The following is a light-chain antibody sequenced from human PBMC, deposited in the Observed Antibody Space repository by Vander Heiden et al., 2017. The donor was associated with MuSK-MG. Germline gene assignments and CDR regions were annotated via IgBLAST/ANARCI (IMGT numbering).Light chain of an antibody. CDR1: QSVSSSY. Sequence: EIVLTQSPGTLSLSPGERATLSCRASQSVSSSYLAWYQQKPGQAPRLLIYGASSRATGIPDRFSGSGYGTDFTLTISRLEPEDFAVYYCQQDGSSPPITFGQGIRLEIK. J-gene: IGKJ5*01. CDR3: QQDGSSPPIT. V-gene: IGKV3-20*01. CDR2: GAS.